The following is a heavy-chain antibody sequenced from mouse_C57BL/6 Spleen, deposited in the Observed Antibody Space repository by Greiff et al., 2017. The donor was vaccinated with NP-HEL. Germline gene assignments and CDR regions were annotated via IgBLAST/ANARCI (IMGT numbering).Heavy chain of an antibody. J-gene: IGHJ4*01. CDR1: GFTFSDYY. CDR3: ARASYYAMDY. V-gene: IGHV5-16*01. CDR2: INYDGIST. Sequence: EVHLVESEGGLVQPGSSMKLSCTASGFTFSDYYMAWVRQVPEKGLEWVANINYDGISTYYLDSLKSRFIISRDNAKNILYLQMSSLKSEDTATYYCARASYYAMDYWGQGTSVTVSS.